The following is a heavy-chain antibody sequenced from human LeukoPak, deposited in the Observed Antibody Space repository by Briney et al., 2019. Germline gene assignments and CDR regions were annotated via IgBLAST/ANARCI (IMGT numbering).Heavy chain of an antibody. D-gene: IGHD3-10*01. CDR2: IYYRGST. J-gene: IGHJ4*02. Sequence: PSETLSLTCTVSGASISSHYWSWIRQPPGKGLEWLGYIYYRGSTNYNPSLKSRVTISLDTSKNHFSLKLSSVTAADTAVYYCATMVQGVHTYFGSWGQGNLVAVSS. V-gene: IGHV4-59*11. CDR1: GASISSHY. CDR3: ATMVQGVHTYFGS.